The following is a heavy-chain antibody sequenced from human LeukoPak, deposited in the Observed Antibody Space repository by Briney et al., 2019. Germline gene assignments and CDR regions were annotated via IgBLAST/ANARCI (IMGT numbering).Heavy chain of an antibody. CDR2: ISGSGGST. CDR3: AKDRDSSGYYFPYFDY. V-gene: IGHV3-23*01. CDR1: GFTFSSYA. D-gene: IGHD3-22*01. Sequence: GGSLRLSCAASGFTFSSYAMSWVRQAPGKGLEWVSAISGSGGSTYYADSVKGRFTISRDNSKSTLYLQMNSLRAEDTAVYYCAKDRDSSGYYFPYFDYWGQGTLVTVSS. J-gene: IGHJ4*02.